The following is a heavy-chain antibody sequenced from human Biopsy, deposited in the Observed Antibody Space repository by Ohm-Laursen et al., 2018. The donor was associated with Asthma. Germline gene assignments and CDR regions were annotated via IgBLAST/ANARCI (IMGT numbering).Heavy chain of an antibody. J-gene: IGHJ4*02. CDR1: RFTYE. CDR2: ITSSSSYI. D-gene: IGHD7-27*01. Sequence: SLRLSCAASRFTYEMNWVRQAPGKGLEWVSSITSSSSYIFYADSVKGRFTISRDNVRNSLYLQMNSLRADDTAVYYCARDAPTGGYVDYWGQGTLVTVSS. CDR3: ARDAPTGGYVDY. V-gene: IGHV3-21*01.